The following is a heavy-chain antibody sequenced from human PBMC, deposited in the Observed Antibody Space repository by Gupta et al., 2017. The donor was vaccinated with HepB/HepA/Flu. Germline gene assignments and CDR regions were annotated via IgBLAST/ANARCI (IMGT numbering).Heavy chain of an antibody. CDR2: IYSGGST. CDR3: AREHSMVRGVDNDAFDI. J-gene: IGHJ3*02. D-gene: IGHD3-10*01. V-gene: IGHV3-66*01. CDR1: GFPVSSNN. Sequence: EVQLVESGGGLVQPGGSLRLSGPASGFPVSSNNISWARRAPGKGLEWVSVIYSGGSTYYADSVKGRFTISRDNSKNTLYLQMNSLRAEDTAVYYCAREHSMVRGVDNDAFDIWGQGTMVTGSS.